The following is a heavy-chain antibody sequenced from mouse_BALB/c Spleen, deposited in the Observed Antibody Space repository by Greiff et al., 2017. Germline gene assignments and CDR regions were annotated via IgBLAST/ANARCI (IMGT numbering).Heavy chain of an antibody. J-gene: IGHJ4*01. Sequence: VQLKESGPGLVQPSQSLSITCTVSGFSLTSYGVHWVRQSPGKGLEWLGVIWSGGSTDYNAAFISRLSISKDNSKSQVFFKMNSLQANDTAIYYCARGPDLYAMDYWGQGTSVTVSS. CDR2: IWSGGST. CDR1: GFSLTSYG. CDR3: ARGPDLYAMDY. V-gene: IGHV2-2*02.